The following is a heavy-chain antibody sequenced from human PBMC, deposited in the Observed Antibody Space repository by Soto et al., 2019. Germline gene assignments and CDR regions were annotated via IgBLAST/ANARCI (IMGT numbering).Heavy chain of an antibody. J-gene: IGHJ4*02. CDR1: GFTFSSYG. D-gene: IGHD4-17*01. CDR2: IWYDGSNK. Sequence: QVQLVESGGGVVQPGRSLRLSCAASGFTFSSYGMHWVRQAPGKGLEWVAVIWYDGSNKYYADSVKGRFTISRDNSKNTLYLQMNSLRAEDTAVYHCARGDYGDYGDFDYWGQGTLVTVSS. CDR3: ARGDYGDYGDFDY. V-gene: IGHV3-33*01.